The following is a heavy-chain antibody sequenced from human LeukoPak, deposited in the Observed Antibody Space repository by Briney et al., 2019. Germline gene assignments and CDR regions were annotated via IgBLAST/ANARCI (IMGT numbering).Heavy chain of an antibody. J-gene: IGHJ6*02. V-gene: IGHV3-66*02. Sequence: GGSLRLSCAASGFTVSSNYMSWVRQAPGKRLEWVSVIYSGGSTYYADSVKGRFTISRDNSKNTLYLQMNSLRAEDTAVYYCAGQWLVLDYYYGMDVWGQGTTVTVSS. CDR1: GFTVSSNY. CDR2: IYSGGST. D-gene: IGHD6-19*01. CDR3: AGQWLVLDYYYGMDV.